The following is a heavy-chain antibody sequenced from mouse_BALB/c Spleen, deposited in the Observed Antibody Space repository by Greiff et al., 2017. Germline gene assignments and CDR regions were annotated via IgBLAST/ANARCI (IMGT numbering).Heavy chain of an antibody. J-gene: IGHJ4*01. CDR3: ARVISTMITTSAMDY. D-gene: IGHD2-4*01. Sequence: VQLKQSGGGLVQPGGSLRLSCATSGFTFTDYYMSWVRQPPGKALEWLGFIRNKANGYTTEYSASVKGRFTISRDNSQSILYLQMNTLRAEDSATYYCARVISTMITTSAMDYWGQGTSVTDSS. CDR2: IRNKANGYTT. V-gene: IGHV7-3*02. CDR1: GFTFTDYY.